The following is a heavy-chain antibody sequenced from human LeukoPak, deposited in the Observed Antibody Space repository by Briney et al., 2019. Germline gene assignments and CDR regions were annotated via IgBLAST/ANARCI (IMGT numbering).Heavy chain of an antibody. CDR1: GFTFSSYG. CDR2: ISYDGSNK. V-gene: IGHV3-30*18. D-gene: IGHD1-26*01. J-gene: IGHJ4*02. Sequence: GGSLRLSCAASGFTFSSYGMHWVRQAPGKGLEWVAVISYDGSNKYYADSVKGRFTISRDNSKNTLYLQMNSLRAEDTAVYYCAKDPWGDSGSYYGAFDYWGQGTLVTVSS. CDR3: AKDPWGDSGSYYGAFDY.